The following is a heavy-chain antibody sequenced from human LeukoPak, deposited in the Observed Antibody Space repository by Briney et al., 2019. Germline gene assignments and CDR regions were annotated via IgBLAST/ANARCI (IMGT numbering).Heavy chain of an antibody. D-gene: IGHD2-2*01. V-gene: IGHV4-34*01. CDR3: ASTPRVPAAFFDY. Sequence: SETLSLTCAVYGGSFSGYYWSWIRQPPGKGLEWIGEINHSGSTNYNPSLESRVTISVDTSKNQFSLKLSSVTAADTAVYYCASTPRVPAAFFDYWGQGTLVTVSS. J-gene: IGHJ4*02. CDR1: GGSFSGYY. CDR2: INHSGST.